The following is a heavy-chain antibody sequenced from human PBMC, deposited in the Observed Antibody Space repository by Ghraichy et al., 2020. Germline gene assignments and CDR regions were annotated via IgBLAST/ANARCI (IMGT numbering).Heavy chain of an antibody. CDR3: ARDQDVAARTYYYYGMDV. V-gene: IGHV3-33*01. J-gene: IGHJ6*02. CDR2: IWYDGSNK. D-gene: IGHD6-6*01. Sequence: GGSLRLSCAASGFTFSSYGMHWVRQAPGKGLEWVAVIWYDGSNKYYADSVKGRFTISRDNSKNTLYLQMNSLRAEDTAVYYCARDQDVAARTYYYYGMDVWGQGTTVTVSS. CDR1: GFTFSSYG.